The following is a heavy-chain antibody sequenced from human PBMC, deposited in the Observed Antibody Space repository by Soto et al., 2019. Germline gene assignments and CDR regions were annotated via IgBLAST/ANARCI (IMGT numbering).Heavy chain of an antibody. Sequence: EVQLVESGGGLVQPGRSLRLSCAASGFRFEDYAMHWVRQAPGKGLEWVSGIAWNSDIIGYADSVKGRFTISRDNGKNSLYLQMNSLRPEDTALYYCAKDDYGSAIYGMDVWGQGTTVTVSS. J-gene: IGHJ6*02. CDR1: GFRFEDYA. CDR2: IAWNSDII. V-gene: IGHV3-9*01. D-gene: IGHD3-10*01. CDR3: AKDDYGSAIYGMDV.